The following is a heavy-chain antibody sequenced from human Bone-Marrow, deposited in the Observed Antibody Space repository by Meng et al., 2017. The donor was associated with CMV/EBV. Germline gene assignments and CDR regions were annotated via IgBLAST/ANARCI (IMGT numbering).Heavy chain of an antibody. Sequence: GSLRLSCAVYGGSFSGYYWSWIRQPPGKGLEWIGEINHSGSTNYNPSLKSRVTISVDTSKNQFSLKLSSVTAADTAVYYCARAPGYDHWDHWGQGTLVTVSS. CDR1: GGSFSGYY. V-gene: IGHV4-34*01. CDR2: INHSGST. J-gene: IGHJ4*02. CDR3: ARAPGYDHWDH. D-gene: IGHD5-12*01.